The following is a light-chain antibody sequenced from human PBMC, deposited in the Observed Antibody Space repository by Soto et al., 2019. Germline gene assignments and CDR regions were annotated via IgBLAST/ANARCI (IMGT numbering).Light chain of an antibody. J-gene: IGKJ3*01. CDR1: QSISSY. V-gene: IGKV1-39*01. Sequence: DIQMTQSPSSLSASVGDRVTITCRASQSISSYLNWYQQKPGKAPKLLIYAASSLQSGVPSRFSGSGSGTDFTLTISSLQPEDFATYYCKKSYSTPRFTFGPGTKVDIK. CDR2: AAS. CDR3: KKSYSTPRFT.